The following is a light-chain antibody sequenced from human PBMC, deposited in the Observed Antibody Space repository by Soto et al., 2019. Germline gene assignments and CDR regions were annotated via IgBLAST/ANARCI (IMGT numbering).Light chain of an antibody. CDR2: GNN. V-gene: IGLV1-44*01. Sequence: QSVLTQPPSASGTPGQRVTISCSGSGSSIGTNTVNWYRQLPGTAPKLLIYGNNQRPSGVPDRFSGSKSGTSASLAISGLRSEDEAEYYCTAWDGSLNNVLFGGGTKVPVL. J-gene: IGLJ2*01. CDR1: GSSIGTNT. CDR3: TAWDGSLNNVL.